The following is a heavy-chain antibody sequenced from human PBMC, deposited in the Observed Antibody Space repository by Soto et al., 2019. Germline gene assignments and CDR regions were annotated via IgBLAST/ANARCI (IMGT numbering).Heavy chain of an antibody. V-gene: IGHV1-8*01. J-gene: IGHJ6*02. CDR1: GYTFTSYD. Sequence: GASVKVSCKASGYTFTSYDINWVRQATGQGLEWMGWMNPNSGNTGYAQKFQGRVTMTRNTSISTAYMELSSLRSEDTAVYYCARGPYYDFWSGYYRYYGMDVWGQGTTVTVSS. CDR2: MNPNSGNT. CDR3: ARGPYYDFWSGYYRYYGMDV. D-gene: IGHD3-3*01.